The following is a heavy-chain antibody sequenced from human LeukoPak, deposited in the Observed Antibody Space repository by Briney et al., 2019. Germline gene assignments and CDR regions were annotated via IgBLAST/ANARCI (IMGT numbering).Heavy chain of an antibody. J-gene: IGHJ4*02. CDR3: ARDQYDTWSRRGNFDS. V-gene: IGHV3-30*03. CDR1: GFTFSSYG. CDR2: ISYDGSNK. Sequence: GGSLRLSCAASGFTFSSYGMHWVRQAPGKGLEWVAVISYDGSNKYYADSVKGRFTISRDNSKNTLYLQMNSLRAEDTAVYYCARDQYDTWSRRGNFDSWGQGTLVIVSS. D-gene: IGHD3/OR15-3a*01.